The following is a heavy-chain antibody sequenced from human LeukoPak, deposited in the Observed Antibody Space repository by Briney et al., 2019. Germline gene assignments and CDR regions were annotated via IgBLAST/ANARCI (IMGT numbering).Heavy chain of an antibody. CDR1: GFTVSSNY. J-gene: IGHJ4*02. CDR3: ARDSRSSSGGDY. V-gene: IGHV3-66*02. Sequence: PGGSLRLSCAASGFTVSSNYMSWVRQAPGKGLEWVSVIYSGGSTYYADSVKGRFTISRDNSKNTLYLQMNSLRAVDTAVYYCARDSRSSSGGDYWGQGTLVTVSS. CDR2: IYSGGST. D-gene: IGHD6-6*01.